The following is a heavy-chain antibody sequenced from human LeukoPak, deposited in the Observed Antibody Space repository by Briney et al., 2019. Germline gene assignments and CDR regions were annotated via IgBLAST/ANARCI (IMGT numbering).Heavy chain of an antibody. CDR3: ARGGDTAMAYYYYGMDV. V-gene: IGHV1-18*01. CDR2: ISAYNGNT. CDR1: GYTFTSYG. D-gene: IGHD5-18*01. J-gene: IGHJ6*02. Sequence: GASVKVSCKASGYTFTSYGISWVRQAPGQGLEWMGWISAYNGNTNYAQKLQGRVTMTTDTSTSTAHMELRSLRSDDTAVYYCARGGDTAMAYYYYGMDVWGQGTTVTVSS.